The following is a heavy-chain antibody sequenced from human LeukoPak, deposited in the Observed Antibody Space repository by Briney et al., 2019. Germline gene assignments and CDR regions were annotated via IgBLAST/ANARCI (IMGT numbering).Heavy chain of an antibody. CDR3: ARASGQQLVRSLYYYYMDV. D-gene: IGHD6-13*01. V-gene: IGHV3-53*01. CDR2: IYSGGST. Sequence: PGGSLRLSCAASGFTVSSNYMSWVRQAPGKGLEWVSVIYSGGSTNYADSVKGRFTISRDNSKNTLYLQMNSLRAEDTAVYYCARASGQQLVRSLYYYYMDVWGKGTTVTVSS. J-gene: IGHJ6*03. CDR1: GFTVSSNY.